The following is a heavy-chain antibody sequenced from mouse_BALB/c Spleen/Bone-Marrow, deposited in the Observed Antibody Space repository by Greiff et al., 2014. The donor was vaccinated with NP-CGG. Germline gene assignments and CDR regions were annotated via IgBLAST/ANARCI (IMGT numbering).Heavy chain of an antibody. D-gene: IGHD1-1*01. J-gene: IGHJ3*01. CDR3: GGDYCGSTSFAY. CDR1: GYTFTSYV. CDR2: INPYNDGT. Sequence: VQLKESGPELVKPGTSVKMSCKASGYTFTSYVMHWVKQKPGQGLEWIGYINPYNDGTKYNEKFKGKATLTSDKSSSTAYMELSSLTSEDSAVYLCGGDYCGSTSFAYWGQGTLVTVSA. V-gene: IGHV1-14*01.